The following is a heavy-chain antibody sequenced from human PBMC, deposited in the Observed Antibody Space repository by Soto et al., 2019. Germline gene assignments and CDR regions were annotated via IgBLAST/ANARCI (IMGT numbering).Heavy chain of an antibody. V-gene: IGHV3-13*01. Sequence: PGGSLRLSCAASGFTFNSYAMHWVRQATGKGLEWVSAIGTAGDTYYPGSVKGRFTISRENAKNSLYLQMNSLRAGDTAVYYCARLTVMGFDPWGQGTLVTVSS. CDR2: IGTAGDT. D-gene: IGHD4-4*01. J-gene: IGHJ5*02. CDR1: GFTFNSYA. CDR3: ARLTVMGFDP.